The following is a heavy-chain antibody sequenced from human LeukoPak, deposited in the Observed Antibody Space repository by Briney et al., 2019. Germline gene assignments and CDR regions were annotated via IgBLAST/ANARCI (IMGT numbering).Heavy chain of an antibody. CDR2: MNPDSGNT. J-gene: IGHJ5*02. D-gene: IGHD3-10*01. CDR1: GYTFTNYD. CDR3: ARYITMVRGGSWFDP. Sequence: GASVKVSCKASGYTFTNYDINWVRQATGQGLEWMGWMNPDSGNTGYAQNFQGRVTMTRNTSISTAYMELSSLRSEDTAVYYCARYITMVRGGSWFDPWGQGTLVTVSS. V-gene: IGHV1-8*02.